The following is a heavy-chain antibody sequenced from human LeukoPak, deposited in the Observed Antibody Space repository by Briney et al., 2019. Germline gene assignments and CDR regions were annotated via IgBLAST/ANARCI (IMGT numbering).Heavy chain of an antibody. CDR1: GGSFSSYY. D-gene: IGHD3-9*01. V-gene: IGHV4-34*01. CDR3: ARAQRYYDILTGYSSLFDY. Sequence: KPSETLSLTCAVYGGSFSSYYWSCIRQPPGKWLEWIGEINHSGSTNYNPSLKGRVPISVATPKNQLSLKLSSVTATDTAVYYGARAQRYYDILTGYSSLFDYWGQGTLVTVSS. J-gene: IGHJ4*02. CDR2: INHSGST.